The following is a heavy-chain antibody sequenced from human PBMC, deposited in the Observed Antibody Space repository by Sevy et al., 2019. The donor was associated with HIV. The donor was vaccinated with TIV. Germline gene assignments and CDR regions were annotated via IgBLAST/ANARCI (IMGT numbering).Heavy chain of an antibody. Sequence: GGSLRLSCTVSGFIFSNFAMHWVRQAPGKGLEWVAVKSYDGSHKYYADSVKGRFTGSRDNSRNILSLEMSSLTRDDTAVYYCARGENDDEFFHYWGQGTLVTVSS. V-gene: IGHV3-30*04. CDR3: ARGENDDEFFHY. CDR1: GFIFSNFA. CDR2: KSYDGSHK. J-gene: IGHJ1*01. D-gene: IGHD1-26*01.